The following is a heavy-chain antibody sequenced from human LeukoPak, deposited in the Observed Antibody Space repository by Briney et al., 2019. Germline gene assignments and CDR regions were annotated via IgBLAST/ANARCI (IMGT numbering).Heavy chain of an antibody. CDR2: TYYRSKWYN. CDR3: ARTNSSSGWYDSDFDY. D-gene: IGHD6-19*01. V-gene: IGHV6-1*01. Sequence: SQTLSLTCVISGDSVSSNSAAWNWIRQSPSRGLEWLGRTYYRSKWYNDYAVSVKSRITINPDTSKNQFSLQLNSVTPEDTAVYYCARTNSSSGWYDSDFDYWGQGTLVTVSS. J-gene: IGHJ4*02. CDR1: GDSVSSNSAA.